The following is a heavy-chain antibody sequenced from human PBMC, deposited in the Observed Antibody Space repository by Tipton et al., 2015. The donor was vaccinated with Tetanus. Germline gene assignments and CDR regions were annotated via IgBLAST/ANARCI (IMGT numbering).Heavy chain of an antibody. CDR3: ARGGPHSIDLGDYPWFDP. Sequence: QLVQSGAEVKKSGASVRVSCTTSGYTFSGYYIHWVRHAPGQGLEWMGWINPNSGGTHFAQRFQGRVSMTRDPSVSTVYMDLSSLRYDDTAVYFCARGGPHSIDLGDYPWFDPWGQGTQVTVSS. CDR2: INPNSGGT. V-gene: IGHV1-2*02. D-gene: IGHD4-17*01. J-gene: IGHJ5*02. CDR1: GYTFSGYY.